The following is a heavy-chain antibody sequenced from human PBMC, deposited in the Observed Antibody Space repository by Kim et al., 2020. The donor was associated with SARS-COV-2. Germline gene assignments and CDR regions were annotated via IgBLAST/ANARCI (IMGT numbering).Heavy chain of an antibody. Sequence: GGSLRLSCAASGFTFSSYAMHWVRQAPGKGLEWVAVISYDGSNKYYADSVKGRFTISRDNSKNTLYLQMNSLRAEDTAVYYCARGRHPHWNDERGGDLDAFDIWGQGTMVTVSS. CDR2: ISYDGSNK. CDR3: ARGRHPHWNDERGGDLDAFDI. V-gene: IGHV3-30-3*01. J-gene: IGHJ3*02. CDR1: GFTFSSYA. D-gene: IGHD1-1*01.